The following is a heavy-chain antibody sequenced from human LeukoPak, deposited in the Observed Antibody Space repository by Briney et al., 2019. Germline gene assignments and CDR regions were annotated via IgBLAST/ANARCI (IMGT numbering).Heavy chain of an antibody. V-gene: IGHV3-30*18. CDR2: MSHDGSNK. Sequence: GGSLRLSCAASGFTVSWYGMHWVRQAPGKGLEWVAGMSHDGSNKYYADSLKGRFTISRDNSKNTLYLQMNSLRSEDTAVYYCAKESGVYCSGGSCYLDHWGQGTLVTVSS. CDR1: GFTVSWYG. J-gene: IGHJ4*02. D-gene: IGHD2-15*01. CDR3: AKESGVYCSGGSCYLDH.